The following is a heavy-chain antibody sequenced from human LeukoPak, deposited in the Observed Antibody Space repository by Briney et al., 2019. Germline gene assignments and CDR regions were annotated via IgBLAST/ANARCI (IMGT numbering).Heavy chain of an antibody. Sequence: SVKVSCKASGFTFTSSAMQWVRQARGQRLEWIGWIVVGSGNTNYAQKFQERVTITRDMSTSTAYMELSSLRSEDTAVYYCAAGLGGAHNYGDDDYWGQGALVTVSS. D-gene: IGHD4-17*01. J-gene: IGHJ4*02. CDR3: AAGLGGAHNYGDDDY. CDR1: GFTFTSSA. CDR2: IVVGSGNT. V-gene: IGHV1-58*02.